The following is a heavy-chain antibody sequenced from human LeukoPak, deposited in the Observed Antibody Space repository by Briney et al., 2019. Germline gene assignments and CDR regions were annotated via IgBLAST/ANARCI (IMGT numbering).Heavy chain of an antibody. CDR3: ARLNPQWLVRTADY. CDR1: GYTFTSYD. CDR2: MNPNSGNT. J-gene: IGHJ4*02. D-gene: IGHD6-19*01. Sequence: ASVKVSCKASGYTFTSYDINWVRQATGQGLEWMGWMNPNSGNTGYAQKFQGRVTITRNTSISTAYMELSSLRSEDTAVYYCARLNPQWLVRTADYWGQGTLVTVSS. V-gene: IGHV1-8*03.